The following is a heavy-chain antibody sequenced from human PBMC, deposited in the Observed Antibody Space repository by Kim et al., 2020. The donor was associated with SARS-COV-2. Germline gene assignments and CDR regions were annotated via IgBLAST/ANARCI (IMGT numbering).Heavy chain of an antibody. CDR2: INHSGST. CDR1: GGSFSGYY. V-gene: IGHV4-34*01. D-gene: IGHD4-4*01. Sequence: SETLSLTCAVYGGSFSGYYWSWIRQPPGKGLEWIGEINHSGSTNYNPSLKSRVTISVDTSKNQFSLKLSSVTAADTAVYYCARSGGDSNSPRKFDYWGQGTLVTVSS. CDR3: ARSGGDSNSPRKFDY. J-gene: IGHJ4*02.